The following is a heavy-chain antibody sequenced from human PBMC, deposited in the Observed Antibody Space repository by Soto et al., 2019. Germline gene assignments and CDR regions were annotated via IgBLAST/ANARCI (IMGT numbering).Heavy chain of an antibody. CDR3: ARDSITIFGVDPYGMDV. Sequence: GGSLRLSCAASGFTFSSYGMHWVRQAPGKGLEWVAVVWYDGSNKYYADSVKGRFTISRDNSKNTLYLQMNSLRAEDTAVYYCARDSITIFGVDPYGMDVWGQGTTVTVSS. CDR1: GFTFSSYG. V-gene: IGHV3-33*01. CDR2: VWYDGSNK. D-gene: IGHD3-3*01. J-gene: IGHJ6*02.